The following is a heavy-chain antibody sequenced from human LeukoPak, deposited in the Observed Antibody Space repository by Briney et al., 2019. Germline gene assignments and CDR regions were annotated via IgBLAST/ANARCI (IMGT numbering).Heavy chain of an antibody. CDR1: GYTFTRYG. Sequence: VASVTVSCKASGYTFTRYGFSWVRQAPGQGLEWMGGIIPIFGTANYAQKFQGRVTITADESTSTAYMELSSLRSEDTAVYYCATENRHGYNYAGAYWGQGTLVTVSS. D-gene: IGHD5-24*01. CDR3: ATENRHGYNYAGAY. V-gene: IGHV1-69*13. CDR2: IIPIFGTA. J-gene: IGHJ4*02.